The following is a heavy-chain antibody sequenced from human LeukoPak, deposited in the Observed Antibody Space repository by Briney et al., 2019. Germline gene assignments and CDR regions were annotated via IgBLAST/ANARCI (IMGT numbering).Heavy chain of an antibody. CDR2: IYTSGST. CDR1: GGSISSYY. J-gene: IGHJ4*02. V-gene: IGHV4-4*07. Sequence: PSETLSLTCTVSGGSISSYYWSWFRQPAGKGLEWIGRIYTSGSTDYNPSLKSRVTMSVDTSKNQFSLKLSSVTAADTAVYYCARDSNSGSRDYWGQGTLVTVSS. D-gene: IGHD3-10*01. CDR3: ARDSNSGSRDY.